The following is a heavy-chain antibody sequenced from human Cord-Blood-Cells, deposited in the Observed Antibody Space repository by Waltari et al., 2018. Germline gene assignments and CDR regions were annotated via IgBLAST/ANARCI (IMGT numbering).Heavy chain of an antibody. D-gene: IGHD2-21*02. CDR1: GGSISSSSYY. J-gene: IGHJ3*02. CDR3: ARRTYCGGDCYPRDAFDI. CDR2: IYYSGST. V-gene: IGHV4-39*07. Sequence: QLQLQESGPGLVKPSETLSLTCTVSGGSISSSSYYWGWIRPPPGKGLEWIGSIYYSGSTYYNPSLKSRVTISVDTSKNQFSLKLSSVTAADTAVYYCARRTYCGGDCYPRDAFDIWGQGTMVTVSS.